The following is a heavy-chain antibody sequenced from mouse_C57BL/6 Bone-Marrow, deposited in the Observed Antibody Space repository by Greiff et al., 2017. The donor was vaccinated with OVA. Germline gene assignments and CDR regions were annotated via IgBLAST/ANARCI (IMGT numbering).Heavy chain of an antibody. J-gene: IGHJ4*01. CDR2: IDPANGNT. CDR1: GFNIKNTY. Sequence: EVMLVESVAELVRPGASVKLSCTASGFNIKNTYMHWVKQRPEQGLEWIGRIDPANGNTKYAPKFQGKATITADTSSNTAYLQLSSLTSEDTAIYYCASITTVDYYAMDYWGQGTSVTVSS. CDR3: ASITTVDYYAMDY. D-gene: IGHD1-1*01. V-gene: IGHV14-3*01.